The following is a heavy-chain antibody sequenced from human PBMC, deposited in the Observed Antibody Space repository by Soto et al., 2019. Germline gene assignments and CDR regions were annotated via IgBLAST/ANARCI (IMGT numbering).Heavy chain of an antibody. V-gene: IGHV1-24*01. D-gene: IGHD6-19*01. J-gene: IGHJ6*01. CDR1: GYTLTELS. CDR2: FDPEDGET. Sequence: GASVKVSCKVSGYTLTELSMHWVRQAPGKGLEWMGGFDPEDGETIYAQKFQGRVTMTEDTSTDTAYMELSSLRSEDTAVYHCAKEVPAAVAGTNYYFSGMDVLGQGITLTVSS. CDR3: AKEVPAAVAGTNYYFSGMDV.